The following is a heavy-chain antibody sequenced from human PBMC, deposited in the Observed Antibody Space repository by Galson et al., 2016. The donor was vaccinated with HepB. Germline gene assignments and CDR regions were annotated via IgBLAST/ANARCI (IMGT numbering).Heavy chain of an antibody. CDR3: ARGEGSGSWLVGH. V-gene: IGHV3-48*01. J-gene: IGHJ4*02. CDR1: GFIFSSHT. D-gene: IGHD1-26*01. CDR2: IASTDGTT. Sequence: SLRLSCAASGFIFSSHTMNWVRQAPGKGLEWIAHIASTDGTTYYADSVKGRFTISRDNAKNSLFLQMNSLRADDTALYYCARGEGSGSWLVGHWGQGTLVTVSS.